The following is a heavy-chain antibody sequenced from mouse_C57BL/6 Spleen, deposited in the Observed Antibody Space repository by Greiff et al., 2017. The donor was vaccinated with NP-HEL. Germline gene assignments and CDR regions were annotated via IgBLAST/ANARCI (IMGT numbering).Heavy chain of an antibody. V-gene: IGHV2-9-1*01. D-gene: IGHD1-1*01. CDR3: ARNSITTVVEDWFAY. J-gene: IGHJ3*01. CDR1: GFSLTSYA. CDR2: IWTGGGT. Sequence: VKLMESGPGLVAPSQSLSITCTVSGFSLTSYAISWVRQPPGKGLEWLGVIWTGGGTNYNSALKSRLSISKDNFKSQVFLKMNSLQTDDTARYYCARNSITTVVEDWFAYWGQGTLVTVSA.